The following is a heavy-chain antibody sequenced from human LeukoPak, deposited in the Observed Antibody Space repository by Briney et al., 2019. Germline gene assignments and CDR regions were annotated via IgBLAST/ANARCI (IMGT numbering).Heavy chain of an antibody. CDR2: INHSGST. J-gene: IGHJ4*02. V-gene: IGHV4-34*01. CDR1: GGSFSGYY. Sequence: SETLSLTCAVYGGSFSGYYWSWIRQPPGKGLEWIGEINHSGSTNYSPSLKSRVTISVDTSKNQFSLKMRSVIAADTAVYYCARARETVAIDYWGQGTLVTVSS. CDR3: ARARETVAIDY. D-gene: IGHD5-12*01.